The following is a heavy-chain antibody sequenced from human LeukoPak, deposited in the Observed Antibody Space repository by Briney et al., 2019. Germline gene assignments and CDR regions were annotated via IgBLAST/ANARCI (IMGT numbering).Heavy chain of an antibody. J-gene: IGHJ3*02. CDR2: IYSSGTT. D-gene: IGHD1-26*01. CDR3: ARGYSGHYYAFDI. CDR1: GGSISNYY. Sequence: PSETLSLTCTVSGGSISNYYWSWIRQPAGKGLEWIGRIYSSGTTIYNPSLKSRVTMSVDTSKNHFSLKLTSVTAADAAVYYCARGYSGHYYAFDIWGQGTMVTVSS. V-gene: IGHV4-4*07.